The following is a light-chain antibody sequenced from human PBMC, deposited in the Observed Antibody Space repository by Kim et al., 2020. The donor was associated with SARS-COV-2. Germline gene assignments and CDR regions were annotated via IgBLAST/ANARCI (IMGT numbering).Light chain of an antibody. CDR1: SSDVGGYNY. J-gene: IGLJ3*02. V-gene: IGLV2-14*03. CDR3: CSYTSSNTRV. CDR2: DMN. Sequence: QSALTQPASVSGSPGQSITISCTGTSSDVGGYNYVSWYQQHPGKAPKLMIYDMNKRPSGVSNRFSGSKSGNTASLTISGLQAEDEADYYCCSYTSSNTRVFGGGTKLTVL.